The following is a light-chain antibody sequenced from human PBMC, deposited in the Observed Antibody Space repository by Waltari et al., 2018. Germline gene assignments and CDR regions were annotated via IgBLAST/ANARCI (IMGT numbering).Light chain of an antibody. CDR3: QHYVRLPGT. J-gene: IGKJ1*01. CDR2: DVS. V-gene: IGKV3-20*01. Sequence: EIMLTQSPGPLSLSPGERDTLSCRASQIIFRALAWYQQKPGQAPRLLIYDVSTRASGIPDRFSGSGSGTDFSLTISRLEPEDFAVYYCQHYVRLPGTFGQGTKVEFK. CDR1: QIIFRA.